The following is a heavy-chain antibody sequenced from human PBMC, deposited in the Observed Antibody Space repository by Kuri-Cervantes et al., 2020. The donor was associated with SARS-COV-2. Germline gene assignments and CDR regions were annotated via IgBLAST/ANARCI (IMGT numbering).Heavy chain of an antibody. V-gene: IGHV4-34*01. D-gene: IGHD2-15*01. Sequence: GSLRLSCAACGGSFSGYYWSWIRQSPGKGLVWIGEINHTGSTNYNPSLKSRVTMSVDTSKNQFSLKLSSVTAADTAVYYCARVAVVVVAADWYFDLWGRGTLVTVSS. J-gene: IGHJ2*01. CDR1: GGSFSGYY. CDR3: ARVAVVVVAADWYFDL. CDR2: INHTGST.